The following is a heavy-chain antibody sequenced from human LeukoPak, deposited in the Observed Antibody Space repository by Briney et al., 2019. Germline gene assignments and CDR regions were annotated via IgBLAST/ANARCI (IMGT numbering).Heavy chain of an antibody. D-gene: IGHD3-3*01. J-gene: IGHJ4*02. CDR1: GYTFTSYG. CDR2: ISAYNGNT. Sequence: ASVKVSCKASGYTFTSYGISWVRQAPGQGLEWMVWISAYNGNTNYAQKLQCRVTMTTDTSTSTDYMELRSLRSDDTAVYYCARGITIFGVVIPLDHWGQGTLVTVSS. V-gene: IGHV1-18*01. CDR3: ARGITIFGVVIPLDH.